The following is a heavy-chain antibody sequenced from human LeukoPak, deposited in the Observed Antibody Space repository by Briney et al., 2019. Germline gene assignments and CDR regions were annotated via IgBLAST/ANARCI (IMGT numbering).Heavy chain of an antibody. V-gene: IGHV4-39*01. Sequence: SEILSLTCTVSGGSISSSSYYWGWIRQPPGKGLEWIGSIYYSGSTYYNPSLRSRVTISVDTSKNQFSLKLSSVTAADTAVHYCARQWLVPGYFDYWGQGTLVTVSS. J-gene: IGHJ4*02. CDR1: GGSISSSSYY. CDR3: ARQWLVPGYFDY. D-gene: IGHD6-19*01. CDR2: IYYSGST.